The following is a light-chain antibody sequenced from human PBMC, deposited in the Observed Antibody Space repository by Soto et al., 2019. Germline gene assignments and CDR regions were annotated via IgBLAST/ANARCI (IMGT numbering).Light chain of an antibody. J-gene: IGKJ4*01. V-gene: IGKV3-20*01. CDR1: QSVSSSY. Sequence: EIVLTQSPGTLSLSPGERATLSCRASQSVSSSYLACYQQKPDQAPRLLIYGASSRATGIPDRFSGSGSGTHFTLTLRSLEPEDFAVYSCQQYGSAPPLTFGGGTKVEIK. CDR3: QQYGSAPPLT. CDR2: GAS.